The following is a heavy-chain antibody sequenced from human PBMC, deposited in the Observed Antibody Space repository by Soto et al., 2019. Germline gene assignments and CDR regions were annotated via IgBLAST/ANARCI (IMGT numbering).Heavy chain of an antibody. CDR3: ARAMGDWGTYYYYYGMDV. D-gene: IGHD3-16*01. J-gene: IGHJ6*02. V-gene: IGHV4-59*01. CDR2: VYYAGAT. Sequence: QVQLQESGPGLVRPSETLSLTCTVSGDAMSSNYWSWIRQPPGKGLEWIGYVYYAGATSYNPSLKCRITISVDTSKNQFSLKLSSVTAADSAVYYCARAMGDWGTYYYYYGMDVWGQGTTVTVSS. CDR1: GDAMSSNY.